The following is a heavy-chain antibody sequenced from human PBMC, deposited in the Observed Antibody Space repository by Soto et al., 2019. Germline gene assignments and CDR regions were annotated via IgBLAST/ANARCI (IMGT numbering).Heavy chain of an antibody. CDR3: ARCLAVEMATIYYFDY. V-gene: IGHV3-7*01. J-gene: IGHJ4*02. CDR1: GFTFISYW. D-gene: IGHD5-12*01. Sequence: PGGSLRLSCAASGFTFISYWMIWVRHAPGKGLEWAANIKQDGSEKYYVDSVKGRFTISRDNAKNSLYLQMNSLRAEDTAVYYCARCLAVEMATIYYFDYWGQGTLVTVSS. CDR2: IKQDGSEK.